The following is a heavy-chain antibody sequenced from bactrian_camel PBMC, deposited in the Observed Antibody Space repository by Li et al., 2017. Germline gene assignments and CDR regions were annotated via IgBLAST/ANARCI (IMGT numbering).Heavy chain of an antibody. D-gene: IGHD1*01. CDR2: LGNDGSI. Sequence: HVQLVESGGGLVQPGGSLRLSCAASGFRLSLYRMSWVRQAPGKGLEWVSTLGNDGSIDYADSVKGRFTISQDKAKHMLYLQKDSPRTEDTAMYYCASDPCSTFRGLGQDEYDYWGQGTQVTVS. CDR3: ASDPCSTFRGLGQDEYDY. CDR1: GFRLSLYR. V-gene: IGHV3S6*01. J-gene: IGHJ4*01.